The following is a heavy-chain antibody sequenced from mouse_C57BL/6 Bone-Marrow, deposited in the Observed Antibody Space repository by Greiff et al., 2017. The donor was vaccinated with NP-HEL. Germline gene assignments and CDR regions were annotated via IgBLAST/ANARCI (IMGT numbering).Heavy chain of an antibody. CDR2: ISYSGST. V-gene: IGHV3-8*01. CDR1: GYSITSDY. Sequence: EVKLMESGPGLAKPSQTLSLTCSVTGYSITSDYWNWIRKFPGNKLEYMGYISYSGSTYYNPSLKSRISITRDTSKNQYYLQLNSVTTEDTATYYCARVITTVVAPRRYWYCDVWGTGTTVTVSS. J-gene: IGHJ1*03. CDR3: ARVITTVVAPRRYWYCDV. D-gene: IGHD1-1*01.